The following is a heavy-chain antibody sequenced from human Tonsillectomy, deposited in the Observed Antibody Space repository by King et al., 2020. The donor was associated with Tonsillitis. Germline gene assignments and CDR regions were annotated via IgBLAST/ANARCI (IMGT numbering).Heavy chain of an antibody. J-gene: IGHJ3*02. CDR1: GFTFSSYA. Sequence: VQLVESGGGWVQPGGSLRLSCAASGFTFSSYAMSWGRQAPGKGLGWVSAISGSGCSTYNADSVKGRFTISSDNSQNTLYLQMNSLRAEDTAVYYCAQDFYDILTGYSTWGAFDIWGQGTVVTVSS. CDR3: AQDFYDILTGYSTWGAFDI. CDR2: ISGSGCST. V-gene: IGHV3-23*04. D-gene: IGHD3-9*01.